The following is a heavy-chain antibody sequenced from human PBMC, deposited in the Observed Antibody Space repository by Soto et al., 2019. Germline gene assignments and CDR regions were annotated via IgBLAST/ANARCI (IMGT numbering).Heavy chain of an antibody. D-gene: IGHD6-6*01. CDR1: GYSISSGYY. J-gene: IGHJ5*02. CDR2: IYHSGST. Sequence: SETLSLTCAVSGYSISSGYYWGWIRQPPGKGLEWIGSIYHSGSTYYNPSLKSRVTISVDTSKNQFSLKLSSVTAADTAVYYCARVGNDSSSSNLPNWFDPWGQGTLVTSPQ. CDR3: ARVGNDSSSSNLPNWFDP. V-gene: IGHV4-38-2*01.